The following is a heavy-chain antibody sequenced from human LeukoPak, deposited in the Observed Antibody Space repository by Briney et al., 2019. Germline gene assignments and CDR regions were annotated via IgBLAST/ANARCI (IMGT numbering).Heavy chain of an antibody. Sequence: ASVKVSCKASGFTFTSSAMQWVRQARGQRLEWIGWVVVGSGNTNYAQKFQERVTITRDMSTSTAYMELSSLRSEDTAVYYCAAGNYYDSSGYYLSDYYYCMDVWGQGTTVTVSS. J-gene: IGHJ6*02. D-gene: IGHD3-22*01. CDR3: AAGNYYDSSGYYLSDYYYCMDV. CDR2: VVVGSGNT. V-gene: IGHV1-58*02. CDR1: GFTFTSSA.